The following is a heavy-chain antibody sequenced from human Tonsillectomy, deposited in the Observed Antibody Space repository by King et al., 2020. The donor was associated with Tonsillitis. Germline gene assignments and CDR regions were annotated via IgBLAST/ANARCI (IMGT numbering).Heavy chain of an antibody. Sequence: VQLVESGGGLVQPGRSLRLSCAASGFTFDDYAMHWVRQAPGKGLEWVSGISWNSGSLGYADCVKGRFTISRDNVKKSLFLQMNSLRAEDTALYYCVKDISPPEDISGYYYGDGFDIWGQGTLVTVSS. V-gene: IGHV3-9*01. CDR3: VKDISPPEDISGYYYGDGFDI. D-gene: IGHD3-22*01. CDR2: ISWNSGSL. J-gene: IGHJ3*02. CDR1: GFTFDDYA.